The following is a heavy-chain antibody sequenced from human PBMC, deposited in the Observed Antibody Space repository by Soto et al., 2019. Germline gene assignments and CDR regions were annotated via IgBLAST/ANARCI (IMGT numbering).Heavy chain of an antibody. CDR3: ARGQRFSDWFDP. Sequence: SETLSLTCTVSGGAISTYYWTWIRQPAGKGLEWIGRIYSSGSTKYNPSLQSRVTMSLDTSNNQFSLRLTSVTATDTAVYYCARGQRFSDWFDPWGQGTLVTVSS. V-gene: IGHV4-4*07. J-gene: IGHJ5*02. CDR2: IYSSGST. CDR1: GGAISTYY. D-gene: IGHD3-3*01.